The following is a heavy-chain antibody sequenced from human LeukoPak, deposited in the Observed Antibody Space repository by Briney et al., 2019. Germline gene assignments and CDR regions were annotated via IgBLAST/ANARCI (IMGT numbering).Heavy chain of an antibody. D-gene: IGHD6-19*01. CDR1: GGSFSGYY. Sequence: SETLSLTCAVYGGSFSGYYWSWIRQPPGKGLEWIGETNHSGSTNYNPSLKSRVTISVDTSKNQFSLKLSSVTAADTAVYYCARGPRSRGWYLGLPGGWFDPWGQGTLVTVSS. CDR3: ARGPRSRGWYLGLPGGWFDP. J-gene: IGHJ5*02. CDR2: TNHSGST. V-gene: IGHV4-34*01.